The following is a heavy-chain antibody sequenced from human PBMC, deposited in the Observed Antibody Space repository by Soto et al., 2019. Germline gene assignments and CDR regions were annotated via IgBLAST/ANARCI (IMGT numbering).Heavy chain of an antibody. CDR1: GFTFSSYW. D-gene: IGHD3-9*01. CDR3: ARIEYYDILTGYWGGYYGMDV. J-gene: IGHJ6*02. Sequence: GGSLRLSCAASGFTFSSYWMHWVRQAPGKGLVWVSRINSDGSSTSYADSVKGRFTISRDNAKNTLYLQMNSLRAEDTAVYYCARIEYYDILTGYWGGYYGMDVWGQGTTVTVS. V-gene: IGHV3-74*01. CDR2: INSDGSST.